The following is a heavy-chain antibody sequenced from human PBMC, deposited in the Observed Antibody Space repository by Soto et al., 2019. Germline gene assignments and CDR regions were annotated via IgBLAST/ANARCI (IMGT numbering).Heavy chain of an antibody. CDR2: ISWNSFSI. D-gene: IGHD4-17*01. V-gene: IGHV3-9*01. CDR1: GFTFHDYA. Sequence: PGGSLRLSCEASGFTFHDYAMHWIRQAPGKGLEWVSGISWNSFSIGYADSVKGRFTISRDNAKNFLYLQMDSLRTEDTALYYCAKGVTTATPVDSWGQGTLVTV. CDR3: AKGVTTATPVDS. J-gene: IGHJ4*02.